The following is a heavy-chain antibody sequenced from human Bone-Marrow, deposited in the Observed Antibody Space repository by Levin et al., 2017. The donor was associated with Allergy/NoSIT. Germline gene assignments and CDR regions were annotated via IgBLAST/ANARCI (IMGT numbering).Heavy chain of an antibody. D-gene: IGHD2-2*01. CDR3: ARDGGHSHQSDY. J-gene: IGHJ4*02. V-gene: IGHV3-11*01. CDR1: GFTFSDYY. CDR2: ISSSGGTI. Sequence: GESLKISCAASGFTFSDYYMSWIRQAPGMGLEWLSHISSSGGTIYYAHSVKGRFTISRDNAKNSLYLQMDSLRADDAAVYYCARDGGHSHQSDYWGQGTLVTVSS.